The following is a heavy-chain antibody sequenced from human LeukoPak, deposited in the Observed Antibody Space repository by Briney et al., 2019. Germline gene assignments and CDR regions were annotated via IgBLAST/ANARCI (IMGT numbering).Heavy chain of an antibody. D-gene: IGHD3-10*01. V-gene: IGHV3-15*01. CDR2: VKSKSDGGTT. J-gene: IGHJ4*02. CDR3: TAGGSDTYYTSSSDY. Sequence: GGSLRLSCAASEFTISDHYMDWVREAPGKGLAWVGRVKSKSDGGTTDYAAPVKGRFTISRDDSRNTLYLQMNSLKTEDTAVYYCTAGGSDTYYTSSSDYWGQGTLVTVSS. CDR1: EFTISDHY.